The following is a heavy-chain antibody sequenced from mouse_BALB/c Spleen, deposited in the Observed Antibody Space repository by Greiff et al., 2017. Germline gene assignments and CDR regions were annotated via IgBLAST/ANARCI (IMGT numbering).Heavy chain of an antibody. CDR2: ISSGGSYT. J-gene: IGHJ3*01. CDR1: GFTFSSYG. V-gene: IGHV5-6*02. D-gene: IGHD2-4*01. Sequence: EVNVVESGGDLVKPGGSLKLSCAASGFTFSSYGMSWVRQTPDKRLEWVATISSGGSYTYYPDSVKGRFTISRDNAKNTLYLQMSSLKSEDTAMYYCARRGITTGFAYWGQGTLVTVSA. CDR3: ARRGITTGFAY.